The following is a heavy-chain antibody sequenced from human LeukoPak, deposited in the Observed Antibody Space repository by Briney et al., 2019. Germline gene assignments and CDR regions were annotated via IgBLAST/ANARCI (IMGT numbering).Heavy chain of an antibody. D-gene: IGHD3-16*02. CDR2: IYYSGST. J-gene: IGHJ4*02. V-gene: IGHV4-39*01. CDR3: ASQLRLGELSLFNYFDY. Sequence: PSETLSLTCTVSGGSISSSSYYWGWIRQPPGKGLEWIGSIYYSGSTYYNPSLKSRVTISVDTSKNQFSLKLSSVTAADTAVYYCASQLRLGELSLFNYFDYWGQGTLVTVSS. CDR1: GGSISSSSYY.